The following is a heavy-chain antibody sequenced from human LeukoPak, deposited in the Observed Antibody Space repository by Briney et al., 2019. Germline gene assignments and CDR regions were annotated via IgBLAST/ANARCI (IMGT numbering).Heavy chain of an antibody. J-gene: IGHJ5*02. CDR1: GGSISSGSYY. CDR2: IYTSGST. CDR3: AREAHSSGWS. D-gene: IGHD6-19*01. Sequence: PSQTLSLTCTVPGGSISSGSYYWSWIRQPAGKGLEWIGRIYTSGSTNYNPSLKSRVTISVDTSKNQFSLKLSSVTAADTAVYYCAREAHSSGWSWGQGTLVTVSS. V-gene: IGHV4-61*02.